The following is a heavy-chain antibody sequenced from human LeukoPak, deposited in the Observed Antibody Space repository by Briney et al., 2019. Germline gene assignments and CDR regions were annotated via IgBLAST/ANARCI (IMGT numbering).Heavy chain of an antibody. CDR2: IIPIFGTA. CDR3: ARAIAVAGTIGWFDP. J-gene: IGHJ5*02. V-gene: IGHV1-69*06. Sequence: GASVKVSCKASGGTFSSYAISWVRQAPGQGLEWMGGIIPIFGTANYAQKFQGRVTITADKSTSTAYMELSSLRSEDTAVYYCARAIAVAGTIGWFDPWGQGTLVTVSS. CDR1: GGTFSSYA. D-gene: IGHD6-19*01.